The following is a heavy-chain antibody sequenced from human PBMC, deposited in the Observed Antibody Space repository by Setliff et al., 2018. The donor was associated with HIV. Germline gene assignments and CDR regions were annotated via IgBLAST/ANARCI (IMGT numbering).Heavy chain of an antibody. Sequence: GESLRLSCAASGFTFSSYWMHWVRQAPGKGLVWVSRINSDGSSTSYADSVKGRFTISRDNAKNTLYLQMNSLRAEDTAVYYCARCGYSYGDYYYYGMDVWGQGTTVTV. CDR2: INSDGSST. D-gene: IGHD5-18*01. V-gene: IGHV3-74*01. CDR1: GFTFSSYW. CDR3: ARCGYSYGDYYYYGMDV. J-gene: IGHJ6*02.